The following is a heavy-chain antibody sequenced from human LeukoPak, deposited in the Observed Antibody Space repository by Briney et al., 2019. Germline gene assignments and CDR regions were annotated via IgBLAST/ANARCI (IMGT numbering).Heavy chain of an antibody. V-gene: IGHV4-59*01. CDR2: IYHRGSA. D-gene: IGHD3-10*01. CDR1: GGSISSYY. Sequence: SETLSLTCTVSGGSISSYYWTWIRQPPGKGLEWIGYIYHRGSANYNPSLKSRVTISVDTSKNQFSLTLSSVTAADAAVYYCARAGDYYASGSYLGYWGQGTLVTVSS. J-gene: IGHJ4*02. CDR3: ARAGDYYASGSYLGY.